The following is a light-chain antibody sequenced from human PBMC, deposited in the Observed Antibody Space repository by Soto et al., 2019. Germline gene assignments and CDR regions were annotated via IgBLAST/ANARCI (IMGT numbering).Light chain of an antibody. CDR2: GAS. CDR3: QQYHYWPRT. V-gene: IGKV3-15*01. J-gene: IGKJ1*01. CDR1: HSVSGY. Sequence: EIVVTQSPSTLSLSTGERAILSCRASHSVSGYLAWYQQRPGQAPRLLIYGASTRATGIPARFSGSGSGTEFTLTISSLQSEDFAVYYCQQYHYWPRTFSQGTNVDIK.